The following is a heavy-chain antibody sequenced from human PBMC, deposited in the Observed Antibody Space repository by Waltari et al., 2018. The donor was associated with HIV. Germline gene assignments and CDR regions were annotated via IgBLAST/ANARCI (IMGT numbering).Heavy chain of an antibody. CDR3: ARSYSSSWLDY. D-gene: IGHD6-13*01. V-gene: IGHV3-30*04. CDR2: ISYDGSNK. Sequence: QVQLVESGGGVVQPGRSLRLSCAASGFTFSSYAMHWVRQAPGKGLEWVAVISYDGSNKYYADSVKGRFTISRDNSKNTLYLQMNSLRAEDTAVYYCARSYSSSWLDYWGQGTLVTVSS. J-gene: IGHJ4*02. CDR1: GFTFSSYA.